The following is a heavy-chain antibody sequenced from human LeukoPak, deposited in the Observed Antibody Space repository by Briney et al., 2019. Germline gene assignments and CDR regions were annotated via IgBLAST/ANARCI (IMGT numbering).Heavy chain of an antibody. V-gene: IGHV3-15*01. D-gene: IGHD2-2*02. CDR2: IKSYVHGGTT. J-gene: IGHJ6*03. Sequence: GGSLRLSCAASGFTFSHARMNWVRQAPGKGLEWIGLIKSYVHGGTTDYAAPVHGRFTISRDDSKNTAYLQMNSLKTEYTAVYYCTLPYSNCSSTSCYSDYYYYYMDVWGKGTTVTVSS. CDR1: GFTFSHAR. CDR3: TLPYSNCSSTSCYSDYYYYYMDV.